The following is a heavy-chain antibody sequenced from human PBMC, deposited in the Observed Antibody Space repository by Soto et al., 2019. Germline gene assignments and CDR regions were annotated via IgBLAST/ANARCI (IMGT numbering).Heavy chain of an antibody. CDR1: GFTVNSSY. J-gene: IGHJ4*02. V-gene: IGHV3-53*01. Sequence: DVQLVESGGGLIQPGGSLRLSCAASGFTVNSSYMTWIRQAPGKGLQWVADISSGGTTKYADSVRGRFSISRDMSKNTLYLQMNSLRVEDTAVYYCARQSYIVATISGDFDSWGQGTLVTVSS. CDR2: ISSGGTT. CDR3: ARQSYIVATISGDFDS. D-gene: IGHD5-12*01.